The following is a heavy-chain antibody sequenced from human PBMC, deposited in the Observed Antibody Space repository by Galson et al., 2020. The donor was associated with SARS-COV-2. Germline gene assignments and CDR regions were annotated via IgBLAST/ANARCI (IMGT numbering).Heavy chain of an antibody. Sequence: ASVKVSCKASGYTLTELSMNWVRQAPGKGLEWMGGFDPEDGETIYAQKFQGRVTMTEDTSTDTAYMELSSLRSEDTAVYYCATGSPLGGYYSKNWFDPWGQGTLVTVSS. D-gene: IGHD3-22*01. CDR2: FDPEDGET. V-gene: IGHV1-24*01. CDR1: GYTLTELS. CDR3: ATGSPLGGYYSKNWFDP. J-gene: IGHJ5*02.